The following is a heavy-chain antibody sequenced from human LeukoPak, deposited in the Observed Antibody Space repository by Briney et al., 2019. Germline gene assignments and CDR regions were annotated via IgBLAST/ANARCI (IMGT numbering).Heavy chain of an antibody. J-gene: IGHJ5*02. D-gene: IGHD6-19*01. CDR3: ARDPSSGWYLKGWFDP. V-gene: IGHV3-66*01. Sequence: SSGNTYYADSVKARFTISRDNSKNTLYLQMNSLRAEDTAVYYCARDPSSGWYLKGWFDPWGQGTLVTVSS. CDR2: SSGNT.